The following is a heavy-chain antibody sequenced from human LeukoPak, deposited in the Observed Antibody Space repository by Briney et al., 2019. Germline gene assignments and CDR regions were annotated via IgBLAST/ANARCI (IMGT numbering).Heavy chain of an antibody. CDR3: ARSRYSYGYPLFDY. J-gene: IGHJ4*02. Sequence: PGGSLRLSCAASGFTFSSYEMNWVRQAPGKGLDRVSYISSSGSTIYYADSVKGRFTISRDNAKNSLYLQMNSLRAEDTAVYYCARSRYSYGYPLFDYWGQGTLVTVSS. V-gene: IGHV3-48*03. CDR2: ISSSGSTI. D-gene: IGHD5-18*01. CDR1: GFTFSSYE.